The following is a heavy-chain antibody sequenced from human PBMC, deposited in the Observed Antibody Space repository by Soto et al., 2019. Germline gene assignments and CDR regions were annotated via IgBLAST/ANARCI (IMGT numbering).Heavy chain of an antibody. J-gene: IGHJ4*02. Sequence: QVQLVESGGDMVQPGRSLRLSCAASGFTFSNYAMHWVRQAPGKGLEWVAVISSDESNKYYIDSVKGRFTISRENSRNTLYLQMNSLRSDDTAVYYCARDVEWLFSSIDYWGQGALVTVSS. CDR3: ARDVEWLFSSIDY. CDR2: ISSDESNK. CDR1: GFTFSNYA. D-gene: IGHD6-19*01. V-gene: IGHV3-30-3*01.